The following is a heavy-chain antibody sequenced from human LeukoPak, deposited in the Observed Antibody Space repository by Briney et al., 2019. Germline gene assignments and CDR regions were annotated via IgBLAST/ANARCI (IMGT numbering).Heavy chain of an antibody. J-gene: IGHJ4*02. V-gene: IGHV4-39*07. CDR2: IYYSGST. Sequence: SETLSLTCTVSGGSISSSSYYWGWIRQPPGKGLEWIGSIYYSGSTYYNPSLKSRVTISVDTSKNQFSLKLSSVTAADTAVYYCARAPPPGYSSGWYFSGEFDYWGQGTLVTVSS. CDR3: ARAPPPGYSSGWYFSGEFDY. D-gene: IGHD6-19*01. CDR1: GGSISSSSYY.